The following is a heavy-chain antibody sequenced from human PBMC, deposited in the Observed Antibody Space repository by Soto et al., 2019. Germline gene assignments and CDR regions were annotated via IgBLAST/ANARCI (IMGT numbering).Heavy chain of an antibody. J-gene: IGHJ6*02. V-gene: IGHV3-7*01. Sequence: PGGSLRLSXAASGFIFSTYWMTWVRQAPGQGLEWVANIQQDGSEKNYVDSVKGRFTISRDNAKNSLYLQMNSLRVEDTAVYYCARVSGENDFWSGYYGNYYDMDVWGQGTTVTVSS. D-gene: IGHD3-3*01. CDR2: IQQDGSEK. CDR3: ARVSGENDFWSGYYGNYYDMDV. CDR1: GFIFSTYW.